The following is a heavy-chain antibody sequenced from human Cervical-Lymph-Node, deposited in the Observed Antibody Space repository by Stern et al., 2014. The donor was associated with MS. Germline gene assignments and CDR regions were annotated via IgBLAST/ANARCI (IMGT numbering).Heavy chain of an antibody. CDR3: ARGYSSGWYAGSDY. Sequence: QVQLVDSGGGLVKPGGSLRLSCAASGFSFSDYYMSWIRPAPGKGLAWVPYISGSTSYTKYADSVKGRFTISRDNTKNSLYLQMNSLSAEDTAVYYCARGYSSGWYAGSDYWGQGSLVTVSS. CDR2: ISGSTSYT. CDR1: GFSFSDYY. V-gene: IGHV3-11*06. D-gene: IGHD6-19*01. J-gene: IGHJ4*02.